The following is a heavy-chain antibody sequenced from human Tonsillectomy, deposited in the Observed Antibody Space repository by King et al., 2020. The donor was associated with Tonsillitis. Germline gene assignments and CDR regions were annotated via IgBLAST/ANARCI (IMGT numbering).Heavy chain of an antibody. CDR1: GYTFTTSA. V-gene: IGHV1-3*01. D-gene: IGHD6-19*01. Sequence: QLVQSGAEVKKPGASVKVSCKASGYTFTTSAIVWVRQAPGQRLELMGWINAGNGNTKYSQKFQDRVTITRDTSASAAYMEMSSLRSEDTAVYYCAREGYSSGWYTMESYCDYWGQGTLVTVSS. J-gene: IGHJ4*02. CDR2: INAGNGNT. CDR3: AREGYSSGWYTMESYCDY.